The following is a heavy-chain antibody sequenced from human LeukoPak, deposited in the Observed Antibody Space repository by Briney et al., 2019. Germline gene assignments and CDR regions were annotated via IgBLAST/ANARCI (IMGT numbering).Heavy chain of an antibody. D-gene: IGHD6-13*01. V-gene: IGHV4-59*01. CDR2: IYYSGST. J-gene: IGHJ5*02. CDR3: AREAAAGNFDP. CDR1: GGSISSYY. Sequence: SETLSLTCTVSGGSISSYYWSRIRQPPGKGLEWIGYIYYSGSTNYNPSLKSRVTISVDTSKNQFSLKLSSVTAADTAVYYCAREAAAGNFDPWGQGTLVTVSS.